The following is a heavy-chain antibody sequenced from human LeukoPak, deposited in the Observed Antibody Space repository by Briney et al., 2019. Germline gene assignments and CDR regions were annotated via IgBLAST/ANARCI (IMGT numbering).Heavy chain of an antibody. V-gene: IGHV4-34*01. CDR1: GVSFSGYY. Sequence: SETLSLTCAVYGVSFSGYYWSWLRQPPGKGLEWIGEINHSGSTNYNPSLKSRVTISVDTSKNQFSLKLSAVAAADTAVYYCARGRPHFDYWGQGTLVTVSS. J-gene: IGHJ4*02. CDR3: ARGRPHFDY. CDR2: INHSGST.